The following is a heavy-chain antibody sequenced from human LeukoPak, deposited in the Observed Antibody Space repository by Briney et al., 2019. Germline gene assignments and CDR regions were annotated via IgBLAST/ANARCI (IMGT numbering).Heavy chain of an antibody. CDR1: GFTFSSYA. CDR2: TSYDGSNT. CDR3: ARAERGGYSGYDYGMDL. D-gene: IGHD5-12*01. V-gene: IGHV3-30*04. J-gene: IGHJ6*04. Sequence: GGSLILSCAASGFTFSSYAMRWVRQAPGRGLEWVAVTSYDGSNTYYADSVKGRFTISRDNSKNTLYLQMNSLRAEDTAVYYCARAERGGYSGYDYGMDLRGKGTTVTVSS.